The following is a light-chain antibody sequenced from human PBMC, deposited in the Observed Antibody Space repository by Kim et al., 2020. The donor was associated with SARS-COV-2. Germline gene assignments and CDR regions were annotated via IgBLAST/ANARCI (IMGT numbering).Light chain of an antibody. CDR1: QGIRKD. CDR3: LQHNAYPRT. V-gene: IGKV1-17*01. CDR2: GAS. J-gene: IGKJ1*01. Sequence: ASLRDSVNIYGRASQGIRKDLGWYEQRPGKAATRLIYGASTLQSGVPSRFSGSGSGTEFNLKISSLQPEDFATYYCLQHNAYPRTFGQGTKVDIK.